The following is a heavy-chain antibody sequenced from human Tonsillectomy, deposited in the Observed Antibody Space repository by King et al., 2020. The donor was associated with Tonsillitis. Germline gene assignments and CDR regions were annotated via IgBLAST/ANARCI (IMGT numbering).Heavy chain of an antibody. J-gene: IGHJ6*03. D-gene: IGHD2-2*01. V-gene: IGHV4-34*01. Sequence: VQLQQWGAGLLKPSETLSLTCAVYGGSFSGYYWSWIRQPPGKGLEWIGEINHSGSTNYNPSLKSRVTISVDTSKNQFSLKLSSVIAADTAVYYCARAVVPAAPIHYYYYYYMDVWGKGTTVTVSS. CDR3: ARAVVPAAPIHYYYYYYMDV. CDR1: GGSFSGYY. CDR2: INHSGST.